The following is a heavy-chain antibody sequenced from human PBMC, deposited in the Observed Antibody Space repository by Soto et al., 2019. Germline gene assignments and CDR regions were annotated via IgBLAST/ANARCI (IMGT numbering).Heavy chain of an antibody. J-gene: IGHJ4*02. CDR1: GFTLSSYA. Sequence: EVQLLESGGGLVQPGGSLRLSCAAAGFTLSSYAMSWVRQAPGKGLEWVSAISGSGGSTYYAESVKGRFTISRDNSKNTLSLQMNSMRAEDTAVYYCAKGQSGYYYLFDYGGQGTLVTVSS. D-gene: IGHD3-22*01. CDR2: ISGSGGST. CDR3: AKGQSGYYYLFDY. V-gene: IGHV3-23*01.